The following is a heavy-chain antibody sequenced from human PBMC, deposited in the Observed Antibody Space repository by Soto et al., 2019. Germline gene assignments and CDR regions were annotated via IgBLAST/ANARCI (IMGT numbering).Heavy chain of an antibody. CDR3: ARDHIGTSNYFDY. D-gene: IGHD1-7*01. J-gene: IGHJ4*02. Sequence: SETLSLTCVVSGGSVSSGGYSWSWIRQSPEKGLEWIGYIYYTGSAYYTPSLKSRVTISVDTSKNQFSLKLSSVTAADTAVYYCARDHIGTSNYFDYWGQGTLVTVSS. CDR2: IYYTGSA. CDR1: GGSVSSGGYS. V-gene: IGHV4-30-2*06.